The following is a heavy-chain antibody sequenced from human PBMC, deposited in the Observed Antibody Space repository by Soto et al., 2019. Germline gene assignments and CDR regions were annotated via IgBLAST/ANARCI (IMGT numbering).Heavy chain of an antibody. V-gene: IGHV4-34*01. D-gene: IGHD2-2*02. CDR1: GGSFSDYY. J-gene: IGHJ5*02. CDR2: INDSGST. Sequence: SETLSLTCAVYGGSFSDYYWNWIRQPPGKGLEWIGEINDSGSTNYNPSLKSRVTISIDTSKNQFSLNLSSVTAADTAVYYCARSYCYSTSCYSWFDPWGQGTLVTVSS. CDR3: ARSYCYSTSCYSWFDP.